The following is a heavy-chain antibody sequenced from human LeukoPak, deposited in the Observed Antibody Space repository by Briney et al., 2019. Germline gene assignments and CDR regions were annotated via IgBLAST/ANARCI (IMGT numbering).Heavy chain of an antibody. CDR1: GLTFSTYW. J-gene: IGHJ4*02. Sequence: PGGSLRLSCAASGLTFSTYWMTWVRQAPGKGLEWVANIKQDGSEKYYVDSVKGRFTISRDNAKNSLYLQMNSLRAEDTAVYYCAREPNYYDILTGYYFRYFDYWGQGTLVTVSS. V-gene: IGHV3-7*01. CDR3: AREPNYYDILTGYYFRYFDY. CDR2: IKQDGSEK. D-gene: IGHD3-9*01.